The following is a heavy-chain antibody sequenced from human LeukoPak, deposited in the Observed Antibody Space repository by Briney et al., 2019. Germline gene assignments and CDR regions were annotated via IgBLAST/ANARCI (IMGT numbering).Heavy chain of an antibody. J-gene: IGHJ4*02. V-gene: IGHV3-23*01. CDR2: ILGSGVTT. Sequence: AGGSLRLSCAASGFTFSNYAMSWVRQAPGKGLEWVSAILGSGVTTYYADSVKGRFTVSRDNSKSTLYLQMNTLRAEDTALYYCAKWGDYDVLTGYYVPDYWGQGTLVTASS. CDR3: AKWGDYDVLTGYYVPDY. D-gene: IGHD3-9*01. CDR1: GFTFSNYA.